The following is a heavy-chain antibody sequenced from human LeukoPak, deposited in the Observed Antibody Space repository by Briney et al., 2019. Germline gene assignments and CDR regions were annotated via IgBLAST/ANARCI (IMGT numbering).Heavy chain of an antibody. CDR1: GYSIRSGFY. D-gene: IGHD5-18*01. J-gene: IGHJ4*02. CDR3: ARIGTAMIDY. Sequence: SETLSLTCTVSGYSIRSGFYWGWIRQAPGKGLEWIGSIFQGGTAFYNPSLKSRVIISADTSNNEFSLKLSSVTAADTAVYYCARIGTAMIDYWGQGTLVTVSS. CDR2: IFQGGTA. V-gene: IGHV4-38-2*02.